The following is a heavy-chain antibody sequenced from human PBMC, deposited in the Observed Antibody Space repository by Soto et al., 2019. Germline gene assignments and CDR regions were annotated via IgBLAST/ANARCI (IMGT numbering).Heavy chain of an antibody. V-gene: IGHV4-38-2*02. CDR2: IYHSGST. D-gene: IGHD4-17*01. CDR1: GYSISSGYY. Sequence: SETLSLTCAVSGYSISSGYYWGWIRQPPGKGLEWIGSIYHSGSTYYNPSLKSRVTISVDTSKNQFSLKLSSVTAADTAVYCCARDLPDYGDAFDIWGQGTMVTVSS. J-gene: IGHJ3*02. CDR3: ARDLPDYGDAFDI.